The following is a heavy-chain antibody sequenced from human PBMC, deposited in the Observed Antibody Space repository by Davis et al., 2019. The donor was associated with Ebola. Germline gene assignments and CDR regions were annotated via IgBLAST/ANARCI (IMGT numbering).Heavy chain of an antibody. CDR2: INTNTGNP. J-gene: IGHJ4*02. D-gene: IGHD3-3*01. V-gene: IGHV7-4-1*02. CDR1: GYTFTSYA. CDR3: ARDGYDFWSGYHTGNY. Sequence: ASVKVSCKASGYTFTSYALNWVRQAPGQGLEWMGWINTNTGNPTYAQGFTGRFVFSLDTSVSTAYLQISSLKAEDTAVYYCARDGYDFWSGYHTGNYWGQRTLVTVSS.